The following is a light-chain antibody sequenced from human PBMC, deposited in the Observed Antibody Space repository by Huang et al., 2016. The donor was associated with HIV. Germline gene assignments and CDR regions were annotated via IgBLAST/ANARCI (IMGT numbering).Light chain of an antibody. V-gene: IGKV1-5*03. Sequence: DIQMTQSPSTLFASVGDKVTITCRASQSINNWLAWYQQKPGKAPKLLIYKASNLESGVPSRFSGSGSGTEFTLTISSLQPDDFATFYCQQYNTYWTFGQGTKVDIK. CDR3: QQYNTYWT. CDR2: KAS. J-gene: IGKJ1*01. CDR1: QSINNW.